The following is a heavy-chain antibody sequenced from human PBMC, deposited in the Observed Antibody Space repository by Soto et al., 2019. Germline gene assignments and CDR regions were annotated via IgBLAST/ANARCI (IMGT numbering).Heavy chain of an antibody. CDR3: ARDGVSHYDFWSGPNWFDP. D-gene: IGHD3-3*01. V-gene: IGHV4-59*01. CDR2: IYYSGST. CDR1: GGSISSYY. J-gene: IGHJ5*02. Sequence: ASETLSLTCTVSGGSISSYYWSWIRQPPGKGLEWIGYIYYSGSTNYNPSLKSRVTISVDTSKNQFSLKLSSVTAADTAVYYCARDGVSHYDFWSGPNWFDPWGQGTLVTVSS.